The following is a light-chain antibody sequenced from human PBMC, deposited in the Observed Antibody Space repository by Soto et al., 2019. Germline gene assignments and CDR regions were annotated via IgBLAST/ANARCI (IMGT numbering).Light chain of an antibody. J-gene: IGLJ1*01. Sequence: QSVLTQPASVSGSPGQSIAISCTGTSSDVGAYNYVSWYQQHPGKAPTLMIYEVSHRPSGVSNRFSGSKSGNTASLTISGLQAADEADYSCNSYITNDVYVFGTGTKVTGL. CDR1: SSDVGAYNY. V-gene: IGLV2-14*01. CDR3: NSYITNDVYV. CDR2: EVS.